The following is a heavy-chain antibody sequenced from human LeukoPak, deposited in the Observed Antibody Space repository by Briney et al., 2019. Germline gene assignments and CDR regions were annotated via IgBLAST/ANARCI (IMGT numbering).Heavy chain of an antibody. CDR2: IQSKTDGGTT. Sequence: GGSLRLSCAASGFTFSSYEMNWVRQAPGKGLEWIGRIQSKTDGGTTDYAAPVKGRFTISRDDSKNTLYLQMNSLKTEDTAVYYCTTYGDVDYYYYYYMDVRGKGTTVTVSS. CDR3: TTYGDVDYYYYYYMDV. CDR1: GFTFSSYE. D-gene: IGHD4-17*01. J-gene: IGHJ6*03. V-gene: IGHV3-15*01.